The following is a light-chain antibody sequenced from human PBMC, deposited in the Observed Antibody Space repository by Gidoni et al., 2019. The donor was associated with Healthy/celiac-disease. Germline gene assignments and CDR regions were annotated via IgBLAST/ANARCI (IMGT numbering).Light chain of an antibody. Sequence: QSALPQPASVSGSPGPSITISCTGTSSDVGGYNYVSCYQQHPGKAPKLMIYEVSNRPSGVSNRFSGSKSGNTASLTTSGLQAEDEADYYCSSYTSSSTLRGVFGGGTKLTVL. CDR3: SSYTSSSTLRGV. CDR2: EVS. J-gene: IGLJ2*01. V-gene: IGLV2-14*01. CDR1: SSDVGGYNY.